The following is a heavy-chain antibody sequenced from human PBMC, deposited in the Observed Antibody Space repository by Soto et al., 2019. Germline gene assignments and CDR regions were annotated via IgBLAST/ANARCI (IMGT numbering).Heavy chain of an antibody. CDR1: GFTFSSYE. CDR3: ARLYSSSWHDFDY. V-gene: IGHV3-48*03. D-gene: IGHD6-13*01. J-gene: IGHJ4*02. CDR2: ISSSGSTI. Sequence: GSLRLSCAASGFTFSSYEMNWVRQAPGKGLEWVSYISSSGSTIYYADSVKGRFTISRDNAKNSLYLQMNSLRAEDTAVYYCARLYSSSWHDFDYWGQGTLVTVYS.